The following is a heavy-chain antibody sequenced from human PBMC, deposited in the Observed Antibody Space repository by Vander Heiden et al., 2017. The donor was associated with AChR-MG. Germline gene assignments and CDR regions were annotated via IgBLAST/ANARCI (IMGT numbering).Heavy chain of an antibody. CDR1: GSTFSTYA. J-gene: IGHJ4*02. Sequence: VQLVESGGGLVQPGGSLRLSCEASGSTFSTYALNRFRQPPGKGLEWVSHISGGSNTIHYADSVKGRFTVSRDNAKNSLYLQMNSLRAEDTAVYYCARRYCSSSSCLFDYWGQGTLVTVSA. V-gene: IGHV3-48*03. D-gene: IGHD2-2*01. CDR3: ARRYCSSSSCLFDY. CDR2: ISGGSNTI.